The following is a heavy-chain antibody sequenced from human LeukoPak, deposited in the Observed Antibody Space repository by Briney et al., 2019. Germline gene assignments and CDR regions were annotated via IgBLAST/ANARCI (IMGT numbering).Heavy chain of an antibody. CDR3: ARGLLARDLKKGFDP. V-gene: IGHV1-46*01. J-gene: IGHJ5*02. Sequence: ASVKVSCKASGGTFSSYAISWVRQAPGQGLEWMGTINPSGGSTSYAQKFQGRVTMTRDTSTSTVYMELSSLRSEDTAVYYCARGLLARDLKKGFDPWGQGTLATVSS. D-gene: IGHD6-6*01. CDR1: GGTFSSYA. CDR2: INPSGGST.